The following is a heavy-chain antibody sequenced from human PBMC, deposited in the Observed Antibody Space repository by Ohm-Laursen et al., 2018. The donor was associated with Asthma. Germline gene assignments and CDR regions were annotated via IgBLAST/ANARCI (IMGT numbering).Heavy chain of an antibody. CDR1: GFTFSSYG. J-gene: IGHJ4*02. D-gene: IGHD6-13*01. V-gene: IGHV3-30*03. Sequence: SLRLSCTASGFTFSSYGMHWVRQAPGKGLEWVAVISYDGSNKYYADSVKGRFTISRDNSKNTLYLQMNSLRAEDTAVYYCARAGSSSWLGAYWGQGTLVTVSS. CDR3: ARAGSSSWLGAY. CDR2: ISYDGSNK.